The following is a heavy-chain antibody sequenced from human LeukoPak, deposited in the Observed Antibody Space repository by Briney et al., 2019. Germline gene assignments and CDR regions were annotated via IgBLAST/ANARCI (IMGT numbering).Heavy chain of an antibody. CDR1: GYTFSGYY. CDR2: INPTSGGR. CDR3: ARGDYGGEGWFDP. V-gene: IGHV1-2*02. J-gene: IGHJ5*02. D-gene: IGHD4-23*01. Sequence: VASVKVSCKASGYTFSGYYLHWVRQAPAQGLEWMGWINPTSGGRNYAEKFQGRVIMSRDMSISTAYLDLTMLTSDNTAVYYCARGDYGGEGWFDPWGQGTLVTVSS.